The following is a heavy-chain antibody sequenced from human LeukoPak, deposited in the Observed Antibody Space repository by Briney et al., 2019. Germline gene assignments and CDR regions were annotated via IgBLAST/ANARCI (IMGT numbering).Heavy chain of an antibody. Sequence: GGSLRLSCAASGFTFSSYAMSWVRQAPGKGLEWVSAISGSGSSTYYADSVKGRFTISRDNSKNTLYLQINSLRAEDTAVYYCATSAYYGSGSYSNHWGQGTLVTVSS. D-gene: IGHD3-10*01. J-gene: IGHJ5*02. CDR3: ATSAYYGSGSYSNH. V-gene: IGHV3-23*01. CDR2: ISGSGSST. CDR1: GFTFSSYA.